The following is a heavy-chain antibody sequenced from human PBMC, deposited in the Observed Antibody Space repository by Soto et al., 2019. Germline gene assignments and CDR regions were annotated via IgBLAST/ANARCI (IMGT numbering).Heavy chain of an antibody. Sequence: PSETLSLTCTVSGESICSGDHYWSWVRQSPGEGLEWIGFIYYSGNTYYNPSLKSRVSMSVDTSNNQFSLKLNSVTAADTAVYYCARDAGYCNSVSCYPYNMDVWGQRTTVTVSS. J-gene: IGHJ6*02. V-gene: IGHV4-30-4*01. CDR1: GESICSGDHY. CDR2: IYYSGNT. CDR3: ARDAGYCNSVSCYPYNMDV. D-gene: IGHD2-15*01.